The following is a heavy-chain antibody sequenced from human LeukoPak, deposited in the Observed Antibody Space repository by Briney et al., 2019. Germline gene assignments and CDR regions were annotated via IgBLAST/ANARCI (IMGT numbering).Heavy chain of an antibody. Sequence: SETLSLTCTVSGGSISSSSYYWGWIRQPPGKGLEWIGSIYYSGSTYYNPSLKSRVTISVDTSKNQFSLRLTSVTAADTAVYYCARDRSISWGFDYWGQGTLVTVSS. CDR2: IYYSGST. CDR1: GGSISSSSYY. D-gene: IGHD7-27*01. J-gene: IGHJ4*02. CDR3: ARDRSISWGFDY. V-gene: IGHV4-39*07.